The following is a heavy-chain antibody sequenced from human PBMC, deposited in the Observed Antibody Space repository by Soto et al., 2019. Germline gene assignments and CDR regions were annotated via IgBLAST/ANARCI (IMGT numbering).Heavy chain of an antibody. CDR3: ASVIAYCGGDCYSVHYYGMDV. CDR1: GGTFSSYA. D-gene: IGHD2-21*02. Sequence: QVQLVQSGAEVKKPGSSVKVSCKASGGTFSSYAISWVRQAPGQGLEWMGGFIPILGTANYAQKFQGRVTITADESKSTAYMELSSLRSEDTAVYYCASVIAYCGGDCYSVHYYGMDVWGQGTTVTVSS. CDR2: FIPILGTA. V-gene: IGHV1-69*12. J-gene: IGHJ6*02.